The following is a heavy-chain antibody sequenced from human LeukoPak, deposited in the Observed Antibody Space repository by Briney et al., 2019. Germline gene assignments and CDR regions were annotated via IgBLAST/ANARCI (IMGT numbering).Heavy chain of an antibody. J-gene: IGHJ5*02. D-gene: IGHD2/OR15-2a*01. CDR1: GYTLTELS. CDR2: FDPEDGET. Sequence: ASVKVSCKVSGYTLTELSMHWVRQAPGKGLEWMGGFDPEDGETIYAQKFPGRVTMTEDTSTDTAYMELSSLRSEDTAVYYCATVFTAFSDRINWFDPWGQGTLVTVSS. CDR3: ATVFTAFSDRINWFDP. V-gene: IGHV1-24*01.